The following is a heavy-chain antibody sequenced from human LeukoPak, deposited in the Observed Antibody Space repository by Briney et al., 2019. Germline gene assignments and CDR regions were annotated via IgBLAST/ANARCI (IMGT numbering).Heavy chain of an antibody. J-gene: IGHJ4*02. CDR2: ISWDGGST. V-gene: IGHV3-43D*03. CDR3: AKEGYNYGSYYFDY. CDR1: GFTFDDYA. Sequence: PGGSLRLSCAVSGFTFDDYAMHWVRQAPGKGLEWVSLISWDGGSTYYADSVKGRFTISRDNSKNSLYLQMNSLRTEDTALYYCAKEGYNYGSYYFDYWGQGTLVTVSS. D-gene: IGHD5-18*01.